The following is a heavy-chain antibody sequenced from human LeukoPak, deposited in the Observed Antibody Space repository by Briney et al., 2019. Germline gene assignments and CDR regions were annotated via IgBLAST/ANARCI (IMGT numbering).Heavy chain of an antibody. Sequence: SETPSLTCTVSGGSISSYYWSWIRQPPGRGLEWFGYISYTGSTNYNPSLKSRVTISVDTSKNQLSLKLSTVTAADTAVYYCARHGGTWTFDYWGQGALVTASS. CDR1: GGSISSYY. D-gene: IGHD3-16*01. V-gene: IGHV4-59*08. CDR3: ARHGGTWTFDY. CDR2: ISYTGST. J-gene: IGHJ4*02.